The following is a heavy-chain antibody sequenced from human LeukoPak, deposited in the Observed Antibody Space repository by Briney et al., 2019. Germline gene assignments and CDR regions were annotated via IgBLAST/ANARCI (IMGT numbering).Heavy chain of an antibody. CDR1: GFTFSSHG. J-gene: IGHJ6*03. D-gene: IGHD3-9*01. V-gene: IGHV3-23*01. Sequence: HPGGSLRLSCAASGFTFSSHGMSWVRQAPGKGLEWVSATSGSGGSTYYADSVKGRFTISRDNSKNTLYLQMNSLRAEDTAVYYCAKCILTGYYKGYMDVWGKGTTVTISS. CDR3: AKCILTGYYKGYMDV. CDR2: TSGSGGST.